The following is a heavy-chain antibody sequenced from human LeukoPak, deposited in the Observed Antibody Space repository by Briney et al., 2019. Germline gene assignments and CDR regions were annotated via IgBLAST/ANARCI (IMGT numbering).Heavy chain of an antibody. CDR1: GLIVSSHY. CDR2: IYNDGSA. CDR3: AKEEERVENENFDY. D-gene: IGHD5-24*01. Sequence: GGSLRLSCAASGLIVSSHYMSWVRQTPGKGLEWVSVIYNDGSAYYADSVKGRFTISRDNSKNTLYLQMNILRAEDTAVYYCAKEEERVENENFDYWGQGTLVTVSS. J-gene: IGHJ4*02. V-gene: IGHV3-53*01.